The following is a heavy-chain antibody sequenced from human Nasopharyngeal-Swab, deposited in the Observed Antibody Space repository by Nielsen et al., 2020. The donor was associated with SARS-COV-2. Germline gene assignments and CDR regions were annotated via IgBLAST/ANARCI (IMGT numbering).Heavy chain of an antibody. CDR1: GFTFSSYW. Sequence: GESLKISCAASGFTFSSYWMHWVRQAPGKGLEWVSTISGSGGSTNYADSVKGRFTISRDNSENTLYLQMNSLRAEDTAVYYCANRRGGSWHPYCFDYWGQGTLVTVSS. CDR3: ANRRGGSWHPYCFDY. D-gene: IGHD6-13*01. V-gene: IGHV3-23*01. J-gene: IGHJ4*02. CDR2: ISGSGGST.